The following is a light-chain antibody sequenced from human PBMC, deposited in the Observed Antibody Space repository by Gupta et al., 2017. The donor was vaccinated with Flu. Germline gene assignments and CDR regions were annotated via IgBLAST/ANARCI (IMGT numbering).Light chain of an antibody. Sequence: SYALTQPPSVSVAPGKTARITCGGTNIGSKRVHWYQQKPGQAPVLVVYDDGDRPSGIPERFSGSNSGNTATLTISGVEAGDEADYICQVWSSSSDSSVCGTGTRVTGL. V-gene: IGLV3-21*03. CDR2: DDG. CDR3: QVWSSSSDSSV. CDR1: NIGSKR. J-gene: IGLJ1*01.